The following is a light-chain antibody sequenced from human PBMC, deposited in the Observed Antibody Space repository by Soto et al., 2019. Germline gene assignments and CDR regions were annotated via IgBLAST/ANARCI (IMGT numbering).Light chain of an antibody. CDR2: GAS. J-gene: IGKJ1*01. CDR3: HQYDNSPWT. CDR1: QSISSKY. V-gene: IGKV3-20*01. Sequence: EIVMTQSPATLSVSPGERTTLSCRASQSISSKYLAWYQQKLGQAPRLLIYGASSRATGIPDRFSGSGSGTDFTLTISRLDPEDFAVYYCHQYDNSPWTFGQGTKVDIK.